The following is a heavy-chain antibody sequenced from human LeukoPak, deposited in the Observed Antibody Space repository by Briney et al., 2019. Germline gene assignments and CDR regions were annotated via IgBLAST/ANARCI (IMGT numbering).Heavy chain of an antibody. Sequence: GGSLRLSCAASGFTLINAWMTWVRQAPGKGLEWVGRIKSEVEGGTTDYAAPVKDRFTISRDDSKTILYLQMSSLKTEDTAVYYCVTEPPPYGDFPGLDYWGQGTLDTVSS. V-gene: IGHV3-15*01. J-gene: IGHJ4*02. D-gene: IGHD4-17*01. CDR3: VTEPPPYGDFPGLDY. CDR2: IKSEVEGGTT. CDR1: GFTLINAW.